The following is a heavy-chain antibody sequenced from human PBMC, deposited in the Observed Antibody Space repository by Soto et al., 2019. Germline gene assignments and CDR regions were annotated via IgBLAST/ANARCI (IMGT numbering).Heavy chain of an antibody. CDR1: GFTFSSYS. J-gene: IGHJ5*02. CDR2: ISSSSYI. D-gene: IGHD2-15*01. V-gene: IGHV3-21*01. Sequence: GGSLRLSCAASGFTFSSYSMNWVRQAPGKGLEWVSSISSSSYIYYADSVKGRFTISRDNAKNSLYLQMNSLRAEDTAVYYCARALGYCSGGSCYNNWFDPWGQGTLVTVSS. CDR3: ARALGYCSGGSCYNNWFDP.